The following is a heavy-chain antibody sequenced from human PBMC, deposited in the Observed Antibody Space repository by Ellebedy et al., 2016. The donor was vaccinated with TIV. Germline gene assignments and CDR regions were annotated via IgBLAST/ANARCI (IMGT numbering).Heavy chain of an antibody. Sequence: GGSLRLSXAASGFTFSTYWMHWVRQAPGKGLEWVSVVSGGGGSTYYVDSVQGRFTISRDNSKNTLYLQMNSLRAEDTAVYYCAKSGVESGYGKIDYWGQGTLVTVSS. CDR3: AKSGVESGYGKIDY. CDR1: GFTFSTYW. CDR2: VSGGGGST. V-gene: IGHV3-23*01. D-gene: IGHD5-12*01. J-gene: IGHJ4*02.